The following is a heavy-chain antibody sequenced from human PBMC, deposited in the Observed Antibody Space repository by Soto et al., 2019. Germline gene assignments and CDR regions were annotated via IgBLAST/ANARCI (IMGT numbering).Heavy chain of an antibody. D-gene: IGHD1-26*01. CDR3: AREGDGDGGSYLDTFDY. V-gene: IGHV1-18*01. Sequence: QVQLVQSGAEVKKPGASVKVSCKASGYTFTSYGISWVRQAPGQGLEWMGWISAYNGNTNYAQKLQGRITMTXDXSXSXXYMELRSLRSDDTAVYYCAREGDGDGGSYLDTFDYWGQGTLVTVSS. CDR1: GYTFTSYG. CDR2: ISAYNGNT. J-gene: IGHJ4*02.